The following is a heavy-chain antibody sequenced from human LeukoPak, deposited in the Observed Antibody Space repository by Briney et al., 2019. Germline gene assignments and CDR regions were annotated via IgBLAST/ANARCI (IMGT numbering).Heavy chain of an antibody. CDR3: ASLSLYDFWSGYPDY. V-gene: IGHV4-39*01. Sequence: SETLSLTCTVSGGSTSSTIYYWGWIRQPPGKGLEWIGSIHYSGSTYYNSSLKSRVTISMDTSKNQFSLKLSSVTAADTAVYYCASLSLYDFWSGYPDYWGQGTLVTVSS. CDR1: GGSTSSTIYY. D-gene: IGHD3-3*01. CDR2: IHYSGST. J-gene: IGHJ4*02.